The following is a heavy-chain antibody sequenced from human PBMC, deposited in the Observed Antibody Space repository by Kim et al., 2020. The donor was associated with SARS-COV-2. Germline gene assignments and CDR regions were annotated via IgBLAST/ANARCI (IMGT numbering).Heavy chain of an antibody. CDR2: IYHSGST. V-gene: IGHV4-38-2*02. D-gene: IGHD1-26*01. Sequence: SETLSLTCTVSGYSISSGYYWGWIRQPPGKGLEWIGSIYHSGSTYYNPSLKSRVTISVDTSKNQFSLKLSSVTAADTAVYYCASARLLRGSYRFDYWGQG. CDR1: GYSISSGYY. J-gene: IGHJ4*02. CDR3: ASARLLRGSYRFDY.